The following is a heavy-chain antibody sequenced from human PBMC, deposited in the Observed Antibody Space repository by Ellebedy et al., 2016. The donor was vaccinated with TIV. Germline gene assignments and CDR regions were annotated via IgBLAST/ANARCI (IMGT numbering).Heavy chain of an antibody. CDR1: GFTFSSYA. CDR3: ASHPTITTNYDY. V-gene: IGHV3-23*03. D-gene: IGHD5-12*01. J-gene: IGHJ4*02. CDR2: TYSDGSST. Sequence: GESLKISCAASGFTFSSYAMSWVRQAPGKGLVWVSLTYSDGSSTNYADSVKGRFTISRDNSKNTVYLPMNSLNAEETALYYCASHPTITTNYDYWGQGTLVTVSS.